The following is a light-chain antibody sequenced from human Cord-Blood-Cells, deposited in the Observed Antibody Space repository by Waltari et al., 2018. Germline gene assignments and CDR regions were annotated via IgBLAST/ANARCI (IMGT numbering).Light chain of an antibody. CDR3: QQSYSTPT. Sequence: DLQMTQSPSYLSASVGDSVTITCRASQSSSSYLNLYQQKPGEAPKLLIYAASSLQSGVPSRFIGSGSGTDFTLTISSLQPEDFATYYCQQSYSTPTFGQGTKVEIK. V-gene: IGKV1-39*01. J-gene: IGKJ1*01. CDR1: QSSSSY. CDR2: AAS.